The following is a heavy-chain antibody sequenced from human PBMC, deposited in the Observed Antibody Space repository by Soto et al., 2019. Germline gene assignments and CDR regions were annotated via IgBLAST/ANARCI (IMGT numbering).Heavy chain of an antibody. V-gene: IGHV4-61*01. D-gene: IGHD6-19*01. CDR1: GGSVSSGSYY. CDR2: IYYSGST. Sequence: SETLSLTCTVSGGSVSSGSYYWSWIRQPPGKGLDWIGYIYYSGSTNYNPSLKCRVTISVDTSKNQFSLKLSSLTAADTAVDYGARGEMAAIAYWGQGTLVTVSS. J-gene: IGHJ4*02. CDR3: ARGEMAAIAY.